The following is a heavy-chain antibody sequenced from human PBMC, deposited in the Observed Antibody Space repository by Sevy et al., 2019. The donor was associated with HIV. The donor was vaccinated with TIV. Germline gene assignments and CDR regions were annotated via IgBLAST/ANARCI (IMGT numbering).Heavy chain of an antibody. CDR3: ASDYS. J-gene: IGHJ4*02. V-gene: IGHV3-7*01. CDR1: GFIFSKIW. Sequence: GGSLRLSCAASGFIFSKIWMTWVRQAPGKGLERVATISQDGSEKDYVDSVKGRFTISRDNTRNSVYLQMSSLRVEDTAMYYCASDYSWGQGTLVTVSS. CDR2: ISQDGSEK.